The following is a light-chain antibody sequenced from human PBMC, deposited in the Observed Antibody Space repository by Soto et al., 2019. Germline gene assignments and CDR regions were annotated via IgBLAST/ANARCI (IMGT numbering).Light chain of an antibody. CDR2: EVS. V-gene: IGLV2-8*01. CDR3: SSYAGSNNVV. CDR1: SSDVGGYNY. J-gene: IGLJ2*01. Sequence: QSVLTQPPSASGSPGQPVTISCTGTSSDVGGYNYVSWYQQHPGKAPKLMIYEVSKRPSGVPDRFSGSKSGNTASLTVSGLQAEDEADYYCSSYAGSNNVVFGGGTQLTVL.